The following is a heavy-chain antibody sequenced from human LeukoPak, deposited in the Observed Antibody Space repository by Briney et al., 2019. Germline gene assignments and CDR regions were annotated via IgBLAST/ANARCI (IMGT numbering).Heavy chain of an antibody. J-gene: IGHJ4*02. V-gene: IGHV3-23*01. D-gene: IGHD5-18*01. CDR2: ISGSGGST. CDR3: ARLYSYGYVDY. Sequence: GGSLRLSCAASGFTFSSYAMSWVRQAPGKGLEWVSAISGSGGSTYYADSVKGRFTISRDNSKNTLYLQMNNLRAEDTAVYYCARLYSYGYVDYWGQGTLVTVSS. CDR1: GFTFSSYA.